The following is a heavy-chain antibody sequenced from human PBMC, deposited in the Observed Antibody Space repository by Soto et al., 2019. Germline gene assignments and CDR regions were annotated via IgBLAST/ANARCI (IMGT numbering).Heavy chain of an antibody. Sequence: TSETLSLTCTVSGGSISSYYWSWIRQPPGKGLEWIGYIYYSGSTNYNPSLKSRVTISVDTSKNQFSLKLSSVTAADTAVYYCARGIAAAGRNYYYYYMDVWGKGTTVTVPS. CDR2: IYYSGST. D-gene: IGHD6-13*01. V-gene: IGHV4-59*01. CDR3: ARGIAAAGRNYYYYYMDV. J-gene: IGHJ6*03. CDR1: GGSISSYY.